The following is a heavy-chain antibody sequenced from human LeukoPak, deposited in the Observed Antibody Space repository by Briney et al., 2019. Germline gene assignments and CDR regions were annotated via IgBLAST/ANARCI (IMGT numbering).Heavy chain of an antibody. CDR1: GVSVSGYY. V-gene: IGHV4-59*02. J-gene: IGHJ4*02. CDR2: VYYSGST. D-gene: IGHD2-15*01. CDR3: ARIHRYCSGGACYVLDN. Sequence: SETLSLTCVVSGVSVSGYYWGWIRQPPGRGLEWIGYVYYSGSTNYNPSFKSRITISVDTSRNQFSLQLSSVTAADTAVYYCARIHRYCSGGACYVLDNWGQGTLVAVSS.